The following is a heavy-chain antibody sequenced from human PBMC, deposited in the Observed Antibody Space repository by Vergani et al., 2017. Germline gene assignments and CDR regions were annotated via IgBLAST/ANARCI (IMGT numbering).Heavy chain of an antibody. CDR2: ISYDGSNK. CDR1: GFTFSSYA. D-gene: IGHD5-18*01. J-gene: IGHJ4*02. Sequence: QVQLVESGGGVVQPGRSLRLSCAASGFTFSSYAMHWVRQAPGKGLEWVAVISYDGSNKYYADSVKGRFTISRDNSKNTLYLQMNSLRAKDTAVYYCARDRLLIFELDYWGQGTLVTVSS. CDR3: ARDRLLIFELDY. V-gene: IGHV3-30*01.